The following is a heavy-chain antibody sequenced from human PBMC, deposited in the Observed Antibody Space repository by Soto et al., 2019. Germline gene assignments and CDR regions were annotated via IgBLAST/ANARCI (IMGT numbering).Heavy chain of an antibody. V-gene: IGHV5-51*01. CDR3: ARRSFFSPESAP. Sequence: GESLKISCRGSEYIFDTYWIGWVRQMPGKGLEWMGVIYPGDSRTRYNPSFQGRITISADKSKSTAYLQWSGLKASDSAMYYCARRSFFSPESAPCRQRTLVTV. CDR1: EYIFDTYW. J-gene: IGHJ5*02. CDR2: IYPGDSRT. D-gene: IGHD3-3*02.